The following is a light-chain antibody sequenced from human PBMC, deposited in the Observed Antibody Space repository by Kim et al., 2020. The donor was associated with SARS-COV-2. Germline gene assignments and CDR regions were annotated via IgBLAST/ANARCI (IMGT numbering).Light chain of an antibody. V-gene: IGKV3-15*01. Sequence: EIVMTQSPATLSVSPGERATLSCRASQSVSSNLVGYQQKPGQAPRLLIYGASTRAPGVPARFSGSGSGTAFTLTISSMQSEDFAVYYCQQYNNWPLSTFGQGTKLEIK. CDR2: GAS. J-gene: IGKJ2*01. CDR3: QQYNNWPLST. CDR1: QSVSSN.